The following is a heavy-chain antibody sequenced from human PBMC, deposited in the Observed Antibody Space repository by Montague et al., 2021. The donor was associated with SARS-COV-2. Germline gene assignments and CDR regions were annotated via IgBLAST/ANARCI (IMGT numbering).Heavy chain of an antibody. CDR3: ARDSPHSDFWRGRYGDKNCMDI. V-gene: IGHV4-61*02. J-gene: IGHJ6*03. CDR1: GDSITSKTHY. CDR2: LLTSGAT. D-gene: IGHD3-3*01. Sequence: TLSLTCTVSGDSITSKTHYWDWVRQPAGKGLEWIGRLLTSGATNFNPSLKSRLTISRDTSKNEFYLKLSSVTAADTAVYYCARDSPHSDFWRGRYGDKNCMDIWGKGTTVTVS.